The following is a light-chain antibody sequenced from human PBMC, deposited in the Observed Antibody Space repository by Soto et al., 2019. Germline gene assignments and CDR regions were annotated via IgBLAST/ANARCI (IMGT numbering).Light chain of an antibody. CDR2: AAS. CDR1: QSISSSY. V-gene: IGKV3-20*01. CDR3: HHYGGSQYT. Sequence: EIVLTQSPGTLSLSPGEGGTLSCRASQSISSSYLAWYQQKPGQSPRLLIYAASSRATGIPDRFSGSGSGTDFTLTISRLEPEDFAVYYCHHYGGSQYTFGQGTKLEI. J-gene: IGKJ2*01.